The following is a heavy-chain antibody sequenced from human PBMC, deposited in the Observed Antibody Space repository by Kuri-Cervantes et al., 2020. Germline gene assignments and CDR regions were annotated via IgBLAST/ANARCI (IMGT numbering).Heavy chain of an antibody. D-gene: IGHD1-1*01. CDR3: ARDDYLENSNFDY. CDR2: IIPIFGTA. Sequence: SVKVSCKASGGTFSSYAISWVRQAPGQGLEWMGGIIPIFGTANYAQKLQGRVTMTTDTSTSTAYMELRSPRSDDTAVYYCARDDYLENSNFDYWGQGTLVTVSS. CDR1: GGTFSSYA. V-gene: IGHV1-69*05. J-gene: IGHJ4*02.